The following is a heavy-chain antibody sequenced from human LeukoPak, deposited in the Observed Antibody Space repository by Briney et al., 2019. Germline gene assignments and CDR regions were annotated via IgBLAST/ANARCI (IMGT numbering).Heavy chain of an antibody. CDR2: IYHSGST. CDR1: GGPISSGGYS. V-gene: IGHV4-30-2*01. D-gene: IGHD1-1*01. J-gene: IGHJ4*02. Sequence: PSQTLSLTCAVSGGPISSGGYSWSWIRQPPGKGLEWIGYIYHSGSTYYNPSLKSRVTISVDRSKNQFSLKLSSVTAADTAVYYCARGSYVTGIDYWGQGTLVTVSS. CDR3: ARGSYVTGIDY.